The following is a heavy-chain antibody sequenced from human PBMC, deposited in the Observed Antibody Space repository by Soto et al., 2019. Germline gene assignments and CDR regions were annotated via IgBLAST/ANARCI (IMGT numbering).Heavy chain of an antibody. J-gene: IGHJ4*02. CDR3: AIGPPYYYDCSNESGFDY. D-gene: IGHD3-22*01. CDR1: GGSVRCGSYY. CDR2: IYYSGST. Sequence: ETLSLTCTVSGGSVRCGSYYRSWLRQPQGKGLEWIGYIYYSGSTNYNPSLKSRVTMSADTSKNQFSLLLSSVTAADTAVYFCAIGPPYYYDCSNESGFDYWGQGILVTVSS. V-gene: IGHV4-61*01.